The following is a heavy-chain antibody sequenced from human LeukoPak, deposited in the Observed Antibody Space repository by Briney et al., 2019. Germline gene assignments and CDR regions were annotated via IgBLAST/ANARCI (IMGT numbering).Heavy chain of an antibody. V-gene: IGHV4-34*01. CDR2: INHSGST. Sequence: SETLSLTCAVYGGSFSGYYWSWIRQPPGKGLEWIGEINHSGSTNYNPSLKSRVTISVDTSKNQFSLKLSSVTAADTAVYYCAGGRFRIMTHWGQGTLVTVSS. J-gene: IGHJ4*02. D-gene: IGHD3-16*01. CDR3: AGGRFRIMTH. CDR1: GGSFSGYY.